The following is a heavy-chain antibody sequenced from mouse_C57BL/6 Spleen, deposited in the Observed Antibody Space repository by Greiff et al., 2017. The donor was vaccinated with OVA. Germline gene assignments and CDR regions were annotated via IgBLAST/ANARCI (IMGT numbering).Heavy chain of an antibody. J-gene: IGHJ4*01. D-gene: IGHD1-1*01. V-gene: IGHV1-42*01. CDR3: ARSGTTVEYAMDY. Sequence: EVQLQQSGPELVKPGASVKISCKASGYSFPGYYMNWVKQSPEKSLEWIGEINPSTGGTTYNQKFKAKATLTVDKSSSTAYMQLKSLTSEDSAVYYCARSGTTVEYAMDYWGQGTSVTVSS. CDR2: INPSTGGT. CDR1: GYSFPGYY.